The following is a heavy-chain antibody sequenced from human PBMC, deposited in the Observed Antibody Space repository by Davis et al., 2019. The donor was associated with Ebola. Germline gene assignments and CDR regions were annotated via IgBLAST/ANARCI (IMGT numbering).Heavy chain of an antibody. Sequence: AASVKVSCKASGYTFTSYGISWVRQAPGQGLEWMGWISAYNGNTNYAQKLQGRVTMTRDTSTSTVYMELRSLRSDDTAVYYCASLYGMDVWGQGTTVTVSS. CDR3: ASLYGMDV. V-gene: IGHV1-18*01. CDR1: GYTFTSYG. CDR2: ISAYNGNT. J-gene: IGHJ6*02.